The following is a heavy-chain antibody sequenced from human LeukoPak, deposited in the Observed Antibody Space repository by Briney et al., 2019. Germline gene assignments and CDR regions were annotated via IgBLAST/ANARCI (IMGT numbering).Heavy chain of an antibody. CDR3: ARELPREVTLDY. D-gene: IGHD2-21*02. Sequence: GGSLRLSCVASEFNFFSYGMQWVRQAPGKGLVWVSRIFTDGTTTIYADSVKGRFTISRDNAKNTLYLQMNSLRAEDTAVYYCARELPREVTLDYWGQGTLVTVSP. J-gene: IGHJ4*01. CDR1: EFNFFSYG. CDR2: IFTDGTTT. V-gene: IGHV3-74*01.